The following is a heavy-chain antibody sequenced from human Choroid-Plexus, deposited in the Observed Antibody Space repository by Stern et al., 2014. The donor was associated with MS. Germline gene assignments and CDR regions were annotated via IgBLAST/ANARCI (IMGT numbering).Heavy chain of an antibody. J-gene: IGHJ4*02. CDR3: AKDRQWSTYFFDY. CDR1: GFTFSNFG. D-gene: IGHD2-15*01. V-gene: IGHV3-30*18. CDR2: ISYDGSDK. Sequence: VQLVESGGGVAQPGRPLILSCAASGFTFSNFGMHWVRRAPGKGLEWVALISYDGSDKYYADSVKGRFTIFRDNSKNTLYMHMNSLRAEDTAVYYCAKDRQWSTYFFDYWGQGSLVTVSS.